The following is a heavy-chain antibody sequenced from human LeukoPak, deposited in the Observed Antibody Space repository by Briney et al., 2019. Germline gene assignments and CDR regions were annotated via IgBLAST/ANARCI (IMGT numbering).Heavy chain of an antibody. J-gene: IGHJ3*02. D-gene: IGHD1-1*01. CDR3: ARQRNSRYLDAFDI. CDR1: GDSISSYY. CDR2: SYTSGST. Sequence: SETLSLTCTVSGDSISSYYWSWIRQPPGKGLEWTEYSYTSGSTNYNPSLKSRVTISVDTSKNQFSLKLSSVTAADTAVYFCARQRNSRYLDAFDIWGQGTMVTVSS. V-gene: IGHV4-4*09.